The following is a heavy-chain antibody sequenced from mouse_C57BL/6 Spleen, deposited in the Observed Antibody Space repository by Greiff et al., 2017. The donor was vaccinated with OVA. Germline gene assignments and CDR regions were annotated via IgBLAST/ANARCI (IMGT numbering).Heavy chain of an antibody. J-gene: IGHJ4*01. CDR2: IDPSDSYT. D-gene: IGHD1-1*01. CDR3: ARPGGYGSSYAMDY. Sequence: QVQLQQPGAELVKPGASVKLSCKASGYTFTSYWMQWVNQRPGQGLEWIGEIDPSDSYTNYHQKFKGKATLTVDTSSSTAYMQLSSLTSEDSAVDYCARPGGYGSSYAMDYWGQGTSVTVSS. CDR1: GYTFTSYW. V-gene: IGHV1-50*01.